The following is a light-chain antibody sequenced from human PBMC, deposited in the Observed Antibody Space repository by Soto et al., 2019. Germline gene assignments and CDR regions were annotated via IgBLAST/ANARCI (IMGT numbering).Light chain of an antibody. J-gene: IGLJ1*01. CDR2: EDS. V-gene: IGLV2-14*01. CDR3: SSSTTSSTLV. CDR1: SSDVGGYNY. Sequence: QSALTQPASVSGSPGQSITISCTGTSSDVGGYNYVSWYQQHPGKAPKLTIYEDSNRPSGVSSRFSGSKSGSTASLTSSGLQAEDGADYYCSSSTTSSTLVFGTGTKVTVL.